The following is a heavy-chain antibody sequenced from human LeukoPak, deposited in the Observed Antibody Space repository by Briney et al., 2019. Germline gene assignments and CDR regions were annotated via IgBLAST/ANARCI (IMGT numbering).Heavy chain of an antibody. V-gene: IGHV3-7*01. Sequence: GGSLRLSCAASGFTFSSSWMSWVRQAPGKGLEWVTNIKPDGSEKYYVDSVKGRFTISRDNAKNSLYLQMKSLRAEDTAVYYCARATKGANSGGLSYYQYGMDVWGQGTTVTVSS. J-gene: IGHJ6*02. D-gene: IGHD5-12*01. CDR1: GFTFSSSW. CDR3: ARATKGANSGGLSYYQYGMDV. CDR2: IKPDGSEK.